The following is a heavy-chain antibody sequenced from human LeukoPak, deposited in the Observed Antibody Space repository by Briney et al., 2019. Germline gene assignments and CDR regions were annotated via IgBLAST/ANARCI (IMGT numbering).Heavy chain of an antibody. CDR1: GGSISSYY. CDR3: ARAPLFIYSNYPYYYYYMDV. Sequence: PSETLSLTCTVSGGSISSYYWSWIRQPPGKGLEWIGYIYYSRSTNYNPSLKSRVTISVDTSKNQFSLKLNSVNAADTAVYYCARAPLFIYSNYPYYYYYMDVWGKGTTVTVSS. V-gene: IGHV4-59*01. CDR2: IYYSRST. D-gene: IGHD4-11*01. J-gene: IGHJ6*03.